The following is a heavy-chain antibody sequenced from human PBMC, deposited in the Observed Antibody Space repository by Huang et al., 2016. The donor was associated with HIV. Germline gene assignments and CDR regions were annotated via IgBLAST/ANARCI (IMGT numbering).Heavy chain of an antibody. CDR1: VFMFSNFG. Sequence: QVHLEESGGGVVQPGRPLRLSCTASVFMFSNFGIDGVRQAPGKRLECVAGISKDGSRKYSVDSVKGRFTISRDNSKNIVYLQMNSLRPEDTAVYYCAKPSGDYEFFDFWGQGTVVTVSS. D-gene: IGHD4-17*01. CDR3: AKPSGDYEFFDF. V-gene: IGHV3-30*18. J-gene: IGHJ4*02. CDR2: ISKDGSRK.